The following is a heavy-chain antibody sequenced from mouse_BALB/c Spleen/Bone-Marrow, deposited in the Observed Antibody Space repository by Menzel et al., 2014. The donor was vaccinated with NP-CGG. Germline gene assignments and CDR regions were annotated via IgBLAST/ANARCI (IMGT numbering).Heavy chain of an antibody. CDR2: IISGSRTI. Sequence: EVQGVESGGGLVQPGGSRKLSCAASGFTFSSFGMHWVRQAPEKGLEWVAYIISGSRTIYYADTVKGRFTISRDNPKNTVFTQMTGLRSEDTAMYYCTRGGNWEDLDYWGQGTTLTVSS. D-gene: IGHD4-1*01. CDR1: GFTFSSFG. CDR3: TRGGNWEDLDY. J-gene: IGHJ2*01. V-gene: IGHV5-17*02.